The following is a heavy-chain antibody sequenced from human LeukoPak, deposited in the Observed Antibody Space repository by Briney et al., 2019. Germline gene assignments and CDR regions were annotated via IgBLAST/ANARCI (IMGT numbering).Heavy chain of an antibody. CDR2: IYYSGSI. Sequence: SETLSLTCTVSGGSISSSSYYWGWIRQPPGKGLEWIGSIYYSGSIYYNPSLKSRVTISVDTSKNQFSLKLSSVAAADTAVYYCARQHSGWYNFDYWGQGTLVTVSS. J-gene: IGHJ4*02. V-gene: IGHV4-39*01. CDR3: ARQHSGWYNFDY. CDR1: GGSISSSSYY. D-gene: IGHD6-19*01.